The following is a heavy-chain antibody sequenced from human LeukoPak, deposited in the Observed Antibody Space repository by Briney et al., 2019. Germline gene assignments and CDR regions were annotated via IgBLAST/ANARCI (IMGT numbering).Heavy chain of an antibody. D-gene: IGHD1-7*01. Sequence: GGSLRLSCAASGFTFSNYAMSWVRQTPGKGLEWVSSITGSGGETHYADSVKGRFTISRDNSKNTLYLQMNSLRAEDTAVYYCAREELRGDDHFDYWGQGTLVTVSS. J-gene: IGHJ4*02. CDR2: ITGSGGET. CDR1: GFTFSNYA. CDR3: AREELRGDDHFDY. V-gene: IGHV3-23*01.